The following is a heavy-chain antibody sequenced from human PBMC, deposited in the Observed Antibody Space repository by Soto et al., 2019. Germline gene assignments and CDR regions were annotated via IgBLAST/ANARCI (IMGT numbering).Heavy chain of an antibody. V-gene: IGHV4-34*01. CDR2: INHSGST. Sequence: SETLSLTCTVSGGSISGYYWTWIRQPPGTGLEWIGEINHSGSTNYNPSLKSRVTISVDTSKNQFSLKLSSVAATDTAVYYCARGPSADKVDSWGQGTLVTVSS. D-gene: IGHD3-3*01. CDR1: GGSISGYY. J-gene: IGHJ4*02. CDR3: ARGPSADKVDS.